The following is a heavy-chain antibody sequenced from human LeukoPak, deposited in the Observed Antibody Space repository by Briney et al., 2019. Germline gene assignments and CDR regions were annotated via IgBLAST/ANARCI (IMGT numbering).Heavy chain of an antibody. Sequence: GGSLRLSCAASGFTFSSYAMSWVRQAPGKGLEWVSGISGSGGSTYYADSVKGRFTISRDNSRNTLYLQMNSLRAEDTAVYYCAKDAGGTMVRGVIYDAFDIWGQGTMVTVSS. D-gene: IGHD3-10*01. J-gene: IGHJ3*02. CDR3: AKDAGGTMVRGVIYDAFDI. CDR1: GFTFSSYA. V-gene: IGHV3-23*01. CDR2: ISGSGGST.